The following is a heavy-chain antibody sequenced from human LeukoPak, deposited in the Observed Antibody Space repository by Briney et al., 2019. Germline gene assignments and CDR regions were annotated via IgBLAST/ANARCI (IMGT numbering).Heavy chain of an antibody. CDR1: GGSISSYY. V-gene: IGHV4-59*01. CDR2: IYYSGST. CDR3: ASMGYYYYYMDV. D-gene: IGHD3-10*01. Sequence: SETLSLTCTVSGGSISSYYWSWIRQPPGKGLEWIGYIYYSGSTNYNPSLKSRVTISVDTSKNQFSLQLSSVTAADTAVYYCASMGYYYYYMDVWGKGTTVTVSS. J-gene: IGHJ6*03.